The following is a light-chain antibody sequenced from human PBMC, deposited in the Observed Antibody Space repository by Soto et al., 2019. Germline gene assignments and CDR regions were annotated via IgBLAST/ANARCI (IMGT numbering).Light chain of an antibody. Sequence: QAVVTQEPSLTVSPGGTVTLTCGSSTGAVTNGHYPYWFQQKPGQAPRTLIYDTTNRHSWTPARFSGTLLGGKAALTLSGAQPEDEAEHYCLLSYKGPYVFGTGAKVTV. CDR2: DTT. CDR3: LLSYKGPYV. J-gene: IGLJ1*01. V-gene: IGLV7-46*01. CDR1: TGAVTNGHY.